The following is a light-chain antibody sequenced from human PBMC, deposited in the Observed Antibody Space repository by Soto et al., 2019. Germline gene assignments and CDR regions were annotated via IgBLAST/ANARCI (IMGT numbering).Light chain of an antibody. Sequence: IVLTQSPGTLSLSPGERATVSLTASQSVTSTYLAWYQQKPGQAPRLLIYGASSRAIGIPDRFSGSVSGSDFILTINRLEPEDFAVYYCQQYGSSHTFGQGTRLEIK. J-gene: IGKJ5*01. CDR2: GAS. CDR1: QSVTSTY. V-gene: IGKV3-20*01. CDR3: QQYGSSHT.